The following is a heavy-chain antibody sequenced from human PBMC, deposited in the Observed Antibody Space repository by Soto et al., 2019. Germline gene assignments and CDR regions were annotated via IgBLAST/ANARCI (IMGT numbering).Heavy chain of an antibody. J-gene: IGHJ6*02. V-gene: IGHV4-4*02. CDR2: IYQSGST. CDR1: GWSISSSNW. Sequence: PXETLSLTCAVSGWSISSSNWWNWVRQPPGKGLEWIGEIYQSGSTNYNPSLKSRVTMSVDKSKNQFSLNLSSVTAADTAVYYCGRDRLIRGVLDVWGQGTTVTVSS. CDR3: GRDRLIRGVLDV. D-gene: IGHD3-10*01.